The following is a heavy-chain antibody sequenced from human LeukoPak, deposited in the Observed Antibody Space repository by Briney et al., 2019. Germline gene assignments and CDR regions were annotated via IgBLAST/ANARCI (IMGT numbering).Heavy chain of an antibody. CDR1: GGTFSSYA. CDR3: ARDNDSRDPPHFDY. Sequence: ASVKVSCKASGGTFSSYAISWVRQAPGQGLEWMGGIIPIFGTANYAQKFRGRVTITADKSTRTAYMELSSLRSEDTAVYYCARDNDSRDPPHFDYWGQGTLVTASP. CDR2: IIPIFGTA. D-gene: IGHD3-16*01. J-gene: IGHJ4*02. V-gene: IGHV1-69*06.